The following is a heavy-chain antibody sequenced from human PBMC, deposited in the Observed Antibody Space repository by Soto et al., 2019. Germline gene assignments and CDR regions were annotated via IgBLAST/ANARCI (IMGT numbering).Heavy chain of an antibody. V-gene: IGHV3-30-3*01. CDR3: ARDSILSGTTRPPPLDD. CDR2: ISYDGSNE. CDR1: GFTFSSNA. J-gene: IGHJ4*02. D-gene: IGHD4-17*01. Sequence: QVQLVESGGGVVQPGRSLRLSCAASGFTFSSNAMHWVRQAPGKGLEWVAVISYDGSNEYYADAVKGRFTISRDNSKNTLYLHMDRLRAEDTAVYYCARDSILSGTTRPPPLDDWGQGTLVTVSS.